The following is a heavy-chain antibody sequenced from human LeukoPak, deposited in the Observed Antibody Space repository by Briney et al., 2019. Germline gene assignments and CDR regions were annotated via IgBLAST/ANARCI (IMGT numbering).Heavy chain of an antibody. CDR1: GFTFSTYW. CDR3: ARLGLPDY. CDR2: IKQDGTEK. V-gene: IGHV3-7*03. D-gene: IGHD2-21*01. Sequence: GESLRLSCAASGFTFSTYWMSWVRQAPGKGLEWVAVIKQDGTEKYYVDSVKGRFTISRDNAKNSLYLQMNSLTAEDTAVYYCARLGLPDYWGQGTLVTVSS. J-gene: IGHJ4*02.